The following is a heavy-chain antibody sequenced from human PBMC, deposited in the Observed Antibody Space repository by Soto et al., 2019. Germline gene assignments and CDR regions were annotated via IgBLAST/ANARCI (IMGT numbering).Heavy chain of an antibody. Sequence: EVQLLASGGGLVQTGGSLRLSCAASGFTFSSYAMSWVREAPGKGLEWVSAIRGRGSSTYYAASVKGRFTLSRDNSKNTLYLQMHSLRAEDTAVDYCAKIPHSSIWYLAGFEICGQGTMVTGSS. CDR1: GFTFSSYA. V-gene: IGHV3-23*01. CDR3: AKIPHSSIWYLAGFEI. J-gene: IGHJ3*02. D-gene: IGHD6-13*01. CDR2: IRGRGSST.